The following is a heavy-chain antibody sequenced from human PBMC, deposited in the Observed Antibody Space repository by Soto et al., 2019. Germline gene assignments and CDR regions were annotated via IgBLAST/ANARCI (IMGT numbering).Heavy chain of an antibody. Sequence: QVQLVQSGAEVKKPGSSVKVSCKASGGTFSSYAISWVRQAPGQGLEWMGWIIPIFGTANYAQKFQGRVTITADESTSTAYMALSSLRSEYTAVYYFARLPSPDHDILTGTDYWGHGTLFTVAS. CDR1: GGTFSSYA. CDR2: IIPIFGTA. V-gene: IGHV1-69*01. CDR3: ARLPSPDHDILTGTDY. D-gene: IGHD3-9*01. J-gene: IGHJ4*01.